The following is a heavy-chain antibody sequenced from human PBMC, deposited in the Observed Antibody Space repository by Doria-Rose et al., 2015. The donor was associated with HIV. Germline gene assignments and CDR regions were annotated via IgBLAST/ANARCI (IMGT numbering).Heavy chain of an antibody. Sequence: QVQLQQWDAGLVKPSETLSLTCAVFGGSFSGYYWSWIRQPPGKGLEWIGEINHSGSTIYKTSLKSRVTISLDTSKTRFSGKLSSVTAADTAVYYCARGLLRGGWNDVDYYYGMDVWGQGTTVTVSS. J-gene: IGHJ6*02. CDR3: ARGLLRGGWNDVDYYYGMDV. V-gene: IGHV4-34*01. CDR2: INHSGST. D-gene: IGHD1-1*01. CDR1: GGSFSGYY.